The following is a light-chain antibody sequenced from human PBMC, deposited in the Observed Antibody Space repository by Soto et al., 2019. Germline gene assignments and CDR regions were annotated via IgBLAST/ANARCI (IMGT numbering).Light chain of an antibody. CDR2: AAS. V-gene: IGKV1-39*01. CDR1: QSLGIF. CDR3: QQSYSTPQT. Sequence: IQMTQSPSSLSASVGDRVTITCRASQSLGIFLNWYQQKPGKAPKLLIFAASSLQSGVPSRFSGSESGTEFTLTISSLQPEDFATYYCQQSYSTPQTFGQGTKVDIK. J-gene: IGKJ1*01.